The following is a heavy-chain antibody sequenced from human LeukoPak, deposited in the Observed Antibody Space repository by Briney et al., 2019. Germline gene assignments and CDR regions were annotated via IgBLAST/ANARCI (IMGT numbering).Heavy chain of an antibody. V-gene: IGHV4-59*01. Sequence: SETLSLTCTVSGGSISSSYWTWIRQPPGKGLEWIGNINHSGSTRYNPSLKSRVTIFLDMSKNQISLELHSLTATDTAVYYCARGRGPDYDYYYMDVWGKGTTVTVSS. CDR1: GGSISSSY. CDR2: INHSGST. J-gene: IGHJ6*03. CDR3: ARGRGPDYDYYYMDV.